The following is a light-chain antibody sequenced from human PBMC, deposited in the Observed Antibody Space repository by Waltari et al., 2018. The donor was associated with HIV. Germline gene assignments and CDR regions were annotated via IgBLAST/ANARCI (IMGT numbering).Light chain of an antibody. Sequence: QSVLTQPPSVSAAPGQAVTISCSAAIGNFRNNFVSWYQHLPGTAPRLIIYDNYHRPSGIPDRFSASKSGTSATLAISGLQTGDEAFYYCETWHTAQNSGLFGTGTKVTVL. V-gene: IGLV1-51*01. CDR3: ETWHTAQNSGL. CDR2: DNY. J-gene: IGLJ1*01. CDR1: IGNFRNNF.